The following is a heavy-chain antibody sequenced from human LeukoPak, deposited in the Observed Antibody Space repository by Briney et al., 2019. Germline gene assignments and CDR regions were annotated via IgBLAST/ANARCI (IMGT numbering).Heavy chain of an antibody. Sequence: SETLSLTCAVYGGSFSGYYWSWIRQPPGKGLEWIGEINHRGSTNCTPSLKSPVTISVDTSKNQFSLKLGSVTAADTAMYYCATWPSSSQQGDYWGQGTLVTVSS. CDR3: ATWPSSSQQGDY. D-gene: IGHD6-13*01. J-gene: IGHJ4*02. CDR1: GGSFSGYY. CDR2: INHRGST. V-gene: IGHV4-34*01.